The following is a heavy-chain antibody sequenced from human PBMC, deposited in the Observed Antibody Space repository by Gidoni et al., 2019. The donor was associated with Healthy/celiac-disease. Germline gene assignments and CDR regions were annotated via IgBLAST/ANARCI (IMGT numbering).Heavy chain of an antibody. Sequence: QVQLQQWGAGLLQPSEPLSLPCAVYGGSFCGYYGSWIRQPPVKGLEWIGEINHSGRTNYNPSLKSRVTISVDTSKNQFYLKLSSVTAADTAVYYCARTRGDFDYWGQGTLVTVSS. D-gene: IGHD3-10*01. J-gene: IGHJ4*02. CDR1: GGSFCGYY. CDR3: ARTRGDFDY. CDR2: INHSGRT. V-gene: IGHV4-34*01.